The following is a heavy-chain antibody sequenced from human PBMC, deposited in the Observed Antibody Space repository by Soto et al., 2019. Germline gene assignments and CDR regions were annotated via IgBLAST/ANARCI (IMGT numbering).Heavy chain of an antibody. V-gene: IGHV4-30-4*01. CDR1: GGSIRVDDYY. CDR3: AGLRYTRIVSDPRARGNHWFDT. CDR2: IYYSGSA. D-gene: IGHD2-21*01. Sequence: SETLSLTCTVSGGSIRVDDYYWSWIRQPPGKGLEWIGYIYYSGSAYYNPSLERRVTMSVDTSKAQFSLKLSSVTAADTAIYFCAGLRYTRIVSDPRARGNHWFDTWGQGTLVTVSS. J-gene: IGHJ5*02.